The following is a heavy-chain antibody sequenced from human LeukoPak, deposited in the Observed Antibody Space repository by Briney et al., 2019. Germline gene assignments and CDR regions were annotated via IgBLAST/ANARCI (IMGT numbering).Heavy chain of an antibody. Sequence: SETLSLTCAVYGGSFSGYYWSWIRRPPGKGLEWIGEINHSGSTNYNPSLKSPVTLSVDTSTNQFSLKLSSVPAADTAVYYCARARITIFGVVIKRYYYYYMDVWGKGATVTVSS. J-gene: IGHJ6*03. CDR2: INHSGST. D-gene: IGHD3-3*01. CDR3: ARARITIFGVVIKRYYYYYMDV. CDR1: GGSFSGYY. V-gene: IGHV4-34*01.